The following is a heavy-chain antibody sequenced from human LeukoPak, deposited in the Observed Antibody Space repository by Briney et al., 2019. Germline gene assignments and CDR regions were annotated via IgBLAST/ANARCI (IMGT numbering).Heavy chain of an antibody. CDR1: GFTFSSYA. CDR2: IKQDGSDK. D-gene: IGHD6-13*01. V-gene: IGHV3-7*01. Sequence: PGGSLRLSCAASGFTFSSYAMSWVRQAPGKGLEWVASIKQDGSDKYYVDSVKGRFTISRGNAKNSLYLQMNSLRAEDTAVYYCARDASSSWYVDYYYMDVWGKGTTVTVSS. J-gene: IGHJ6*03. CDR3: ARDASSSWYVDYYYMDV.